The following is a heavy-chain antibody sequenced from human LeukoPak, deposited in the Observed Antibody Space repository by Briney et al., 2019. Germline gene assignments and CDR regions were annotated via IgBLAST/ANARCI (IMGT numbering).Heavy chain of an antibody. CDR3: ARSVAARRFDP. V-gene: IGHV3-11*01. Sequence: GGSLRLSCAASGFTFSDYYMSWIRQAPGKGLEWVSYISSSGSTIYYADSVKGRLTISRDNAKNSLYLQMNRLRAEDTAVYYCARSVAARRFDPWGQGNLVTVSS. CDR2: ISSSGSTI. D-gene: IGHD6-6*01. J-gene: IGHJ5*02. CDR1: GFTFSDYY.